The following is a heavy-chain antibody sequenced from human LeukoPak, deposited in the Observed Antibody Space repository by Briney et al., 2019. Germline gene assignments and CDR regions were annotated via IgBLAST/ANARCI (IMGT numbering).Heavy chain of an antibody. Sequence: PGGSLRLSCAASGFTIGTYGMSWVRQAPGKGLEWVSGINWNGGSTGYADSVKGRFTISRDNAKNSLYLQMNSLRAEDTALYYCARDMGSGYGFFDYWGQGTLVTVSS. J-gene: IGHJ4*02. V-gene: IGHV3-20*04. CDR3: ARDMGSGYGFFDY. CDR2: INWNGGST. CDR1: GFTIGTYG. D-gene: IGHD5-12*01.